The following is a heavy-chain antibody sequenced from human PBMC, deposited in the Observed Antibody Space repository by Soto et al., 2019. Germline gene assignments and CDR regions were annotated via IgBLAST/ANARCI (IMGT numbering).Heavy chain of an antibody. D-gene: IGHD5-12*01. CDR1: GFTFSSSA. CDR3: ARGYTFPYDP. V-gene: IGHV1-58*01. J-gene: IGHJ5*02. Sequence: SVKVSCKTSGFTFSSSAVHWVRQARGHRLQWIGWIDVGSANANYAQMLQERVTISRDMSTSTAYMELSSLRSEDTAVYYCARGYTFPYDPWSQGTLVTVSS. CDR2: IDVGSANA.